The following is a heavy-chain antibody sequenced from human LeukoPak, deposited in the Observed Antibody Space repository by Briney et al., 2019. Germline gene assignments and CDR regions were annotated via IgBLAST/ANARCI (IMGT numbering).Heavy chain of an antibody. CDR3: ARGWTFKTPLGRVAGTSSRRGRYFDY. CDR1: GGSISSSSYY. V-gene: IGHV4-39*07. CDR2: IYYSGST. Sequence: ASETLSLTCTVSGGSISSSSYYWGWIRQPPGKGLEWIGSIYYSGSTYYNPSLKSRVTISVETSKNQFSLRLSSVTAADTAVYYCARGWTFKTPLGRVAGTSSRRGRYFDYWGQGTLVTVSP. J-gene: IGHJ4*02. D-gene: IGHD6-19*01.